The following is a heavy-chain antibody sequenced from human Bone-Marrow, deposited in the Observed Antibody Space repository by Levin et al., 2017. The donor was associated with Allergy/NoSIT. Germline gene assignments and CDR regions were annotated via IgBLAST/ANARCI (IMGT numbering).Heavy chain of an antibody. Sequence: SETLSLTCAENGVSINDHYWSWIRQFPGKGLEWIGEINRSGGTYYNPSLKSRVTISVDTANNQFSLKVKSVTAADTAVYYCAKQPGYFAREHWFDAWGQGTQVIVSS. J-gene: IGHJ5*02. D-gene: IGHD3-9*01. CDR3: AKQPGYFAREHWFDA. CDR1: GVSINDHY. CDR2: INRSGGT. V-gene: IGHV4-34*01.